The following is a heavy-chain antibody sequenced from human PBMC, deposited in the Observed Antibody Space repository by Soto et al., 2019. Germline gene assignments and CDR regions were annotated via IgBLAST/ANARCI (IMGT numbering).Heavy chain of an antibody. CDR2: VSKDGSNT. CDR3: VRDVWWEVGLDAFDI. D-gene: IGHD1-26*01. Sequence: QVQLVESGGGVVQPGRSLRLSCAAYGFTFSLFAMHWVRQVPGKGLEWVAAVSKDGSNTYYADSVKGRFTISRDNPKNTVFMQMNNLRPEDTAVYQCVRDVWWEVGLDAFDIWGQGTTVTVSS. V-gene: IGHV3-30-3*01. CDR1: GFTFSLFA. J-gene: IGHJ3*02.